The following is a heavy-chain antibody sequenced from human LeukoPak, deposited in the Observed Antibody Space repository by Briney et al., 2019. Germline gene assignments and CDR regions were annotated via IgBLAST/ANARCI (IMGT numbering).Heavy chain of an antibody. CDR1: GFTVSSNY. CDR2: IYSGGST. Sequence: GGSLRLSCAASGFTVSSNYMSWVRQAPGKGLEWVSVIYSGGSTYYADSVKGRFTISRDNTKNTLYLQMNSLRAEDTAVYYCAKPDKLRYSIASYFDYWGQGTLVTVSS. CDR3: AKPDKLRYSIASYFDY. V-gene: IGHV3-53*05. D-gene: IGHD3-9*01. J-gene: IGHJ4*02.